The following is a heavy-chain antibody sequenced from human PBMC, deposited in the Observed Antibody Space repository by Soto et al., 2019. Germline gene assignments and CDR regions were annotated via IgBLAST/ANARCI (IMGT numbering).Heavy chain of an antibody. Sequence: PGESLKISCQGSGYSFTSYWIGWVRQMPGKGLEWMGIVYPGDSDTRYSPSFQGQVTISADKSINTAYVQWRGLKALYTAIYYCARHRSAAAGAVLDVWGPGTTVTVSS. V-gene: IGHV5-51*01. CDR1: GYSFTSYW. CDR3: ARHRSAAAGAVLDV. J-gene: IGHJ6*02. D-gene: IGHD6-13*01. CDR2: VYPGDSDT.